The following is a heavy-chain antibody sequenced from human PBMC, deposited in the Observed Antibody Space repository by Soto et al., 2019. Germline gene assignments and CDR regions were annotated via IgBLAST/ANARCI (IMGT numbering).Heavy chain of an antibody. Sequence: SETLSLTCTVSGGYISSGNYYWSWIRQPPGKGLEWIGFISYSGTTHYSASLRSRGSISVDTSKNQFCLDLSSVTAGETGVGYFPTMGTPVTGLYSFAFWVQGSLVPVSS. D-gene: IGHD4-17*01. CDR2: ISYSGTT. J-gene: IGHJ4*02. CDR1: GGYISSGNYY. CDR3: PTMGTPVTGLYSFAF. V-gene: IGHV4-30-4*01.